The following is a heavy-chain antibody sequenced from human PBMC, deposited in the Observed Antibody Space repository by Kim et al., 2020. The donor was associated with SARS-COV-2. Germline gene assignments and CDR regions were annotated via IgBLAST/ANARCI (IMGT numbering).Heavy chain of an antibody. D-gene: IGHD3-3*01. CDR1: GFTFSSYS. V-gene: IGHV3-21*01. CDR3: ARDEWSGYSIVDY. CDR2: ISSSSSYI. J-gene: IGHJ4*02. Sequence: GGSLRLSCAASGFTFSSYSMNWVRQAPGKGLEWVSSISSSSSYIYYADSVKGRFTISRDNAKNSLYLQMNSLRAEDTAVYYCARDEWSGYSIVDYWGQGTLVPASS.